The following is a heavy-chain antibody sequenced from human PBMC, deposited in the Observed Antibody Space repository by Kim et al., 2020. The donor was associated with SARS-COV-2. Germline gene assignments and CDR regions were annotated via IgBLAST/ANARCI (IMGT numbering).Heavy chain of an antibody. CDR3: AKDHGSGGAFDI. V-gene: IGHV3-30*18. CDR1: GFTFSSYG. J-gene: IGHJ3*02. Sequence: GGSLRLSCAASGFTFSSYGMHWVRQAPGKGLEWVAVISYDGSNKYYADSVKGRFTISRDNSKNTLYLQMNSLRAEDTAVYYCAKDHGSGGAFDIWGQGTMVTVSS. D-gene: IGHD3-10*01. CDR2: ISYDGSNK.